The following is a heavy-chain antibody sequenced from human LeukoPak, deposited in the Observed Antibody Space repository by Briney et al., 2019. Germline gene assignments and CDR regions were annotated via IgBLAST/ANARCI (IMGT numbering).Heavy chain of an antibody. CDR3: ARGIEFSYYYYYGMDV. J-gene: IGHJ6*02. D-gene: IGHD3-10*01. CDR2: IIPIFGTA. CDR1: GGTFSSYA. Sequence: ASVKVSCKASGGTFSSYAISWVRQAPGQGLEWMGGIIPIFGTANYAQKFQGRVTITADESTSTAYMELSSLRSEDTAVYYCARGIEFSYYYYYGMDVWGQGTTVTASS. V-gene: IGHV1-69*13.